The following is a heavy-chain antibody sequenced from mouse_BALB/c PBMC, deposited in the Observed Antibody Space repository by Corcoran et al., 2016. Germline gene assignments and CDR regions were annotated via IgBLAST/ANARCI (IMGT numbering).Heavy chain of an antibody. Sequence: QIQLVQSGPELMKPGETVRISCKASGYTFTTAGMQWVQKMPGKGLKWIGWINTHSGVPKYAEDFKGRFAFSLETSASTAYLQISNLKNEDTATYFCARQRVYDYDGFAYWGQGTLVTVSA. CDR1: GYTFTTAG. J-gene: IGHJ3*01. D-gene: IGHD2-4*01. CDR2: INTHSGVP. V-gene: IGHV9-4*02. CDR3: ARQRVYDYDGFAY.